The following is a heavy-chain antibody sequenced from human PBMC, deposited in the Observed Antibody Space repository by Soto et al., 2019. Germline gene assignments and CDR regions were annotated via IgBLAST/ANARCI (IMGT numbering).Heavy chain of an antibody. J-gene: IGHJ3*01. Sequence: QVNLVESGGGVVQPGRSLRLSCEASGFIFSDFGMHWVRQAPGKGLEWVAVISYDGNNKYYAQSVKGRFTISRDNSKNTLFLNMDSLRPEETAVYHCVKGDQDNAVVNGPDALDVWGQGTIVTVS. D-gene: IGHD3-22*01. CDR2: ISYDGNNK. CDR3: VKGDQDNAVVNGPDALDV. V-gene: IGHV3-30*18. CDR1: GFIFSDFG.